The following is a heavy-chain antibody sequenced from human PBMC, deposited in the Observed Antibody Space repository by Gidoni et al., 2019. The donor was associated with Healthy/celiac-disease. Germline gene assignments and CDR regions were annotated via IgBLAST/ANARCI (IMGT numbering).Heavy chain of an antibody. V-gene: IGHV3-53*04. D-gene: IGHD4-17*01. Sequence: EVQLVESGGGLVQPGGSLRLSCAASGFTVSSNYMSWVRQAPGKGLEWVSVIYSGGSTYYADSVKGRFTISRHNSKNTLYLQMNSLRAEDTAVYYCARTPEDYGDYESYGMDVWGQGTTVTVSS. CDR2: IYSGGST. CDR3: ARTPEDYGDYESYGMDV. CDR1: GFTVSSNY. J-gene: IGHJ6*02.